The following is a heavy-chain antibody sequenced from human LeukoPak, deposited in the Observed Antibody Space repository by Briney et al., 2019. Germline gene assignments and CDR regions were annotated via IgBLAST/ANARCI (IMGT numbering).Heavy chain of an antibody. V-gene: IGHV1-18*01. D-gene: IGHD6-19*01. Sequence: GASVKVSCMASGYTFTSYGISWVRQAPGQGLEWMGWISAYNGNTNYAQKLQGRVTMTTDASTSTAYMELRSLRSDDTAVYYCARDRLPVAGVGNDYWGQGTLATVSS. CDR2: ISAYNGNT. CDR1: GYTFTSYG. J-gene: IGHJ4*02. CDR3: ARDRLPVAGVGNDY.